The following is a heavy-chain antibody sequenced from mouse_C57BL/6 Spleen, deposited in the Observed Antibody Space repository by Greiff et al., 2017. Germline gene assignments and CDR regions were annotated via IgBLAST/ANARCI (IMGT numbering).Heavy chain of an antibody. CDR1: GYTFTSYG. CDR3: ASHDGYYFPFAY. D-gene: IGHD2-3*01. CDR2: IYPRSGNT. J-gene: IGHJ3*01. Sequence: VQLQQSGAELARPGASVKLSCKASGYTFTSYGISWVKQRTGQGLEWIGEIYPRSGNTYYNEKFKGKATLTADKSSSTAYMELRSLTSEDSAVYFCASHDGYYFPFAYWGQGTLVTVSA. V-gene: IGHV1-81*01.